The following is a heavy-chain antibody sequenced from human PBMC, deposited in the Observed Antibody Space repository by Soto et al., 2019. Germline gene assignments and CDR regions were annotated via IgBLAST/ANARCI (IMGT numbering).Heavy chain of an antibody. Sequence: QEQLVQSGAEVKKPGSSVKVSCKDSGGLFSSFAISWVRQAPGQGIEWMGGIIPVFGTTNYAQKFQGRVTITADESTNTAYMELSSLTSDDTAMYYCARVGGPYVWFNEFWGQGTQVTVSS. D-gene: IGHD3-16*01. CDR2: IIPVFGTT. V-gene: IGHV1-69*01. CDR3: ARVGGPYVWFNEF. J-gene: IGHJ4*02. CDR1: GGLFSSFA.